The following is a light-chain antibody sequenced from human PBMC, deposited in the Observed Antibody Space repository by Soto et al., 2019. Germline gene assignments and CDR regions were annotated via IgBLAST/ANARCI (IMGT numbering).Light chain of an antibody. CDR1: QTVTHSY. Sequence: EIVMTQSPVTLSVSLGETATLSCRASQTVTHSYLAWYQQKPGQAPRLLISGASTRAARIPVRFSGYRSGTEFTLTISSLKSEDFAVYYWQQYSDWPFTCGGGTKLQIK. CDR3: QQYSDWPFT. J-gene: IGKJ4*01. CDR2: GAS. V-gene: IGKV3-15*01.